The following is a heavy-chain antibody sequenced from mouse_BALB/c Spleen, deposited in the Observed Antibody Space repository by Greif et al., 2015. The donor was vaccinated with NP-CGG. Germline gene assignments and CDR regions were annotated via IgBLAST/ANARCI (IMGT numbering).Heavy chain of an antibody. CDR2: INPNNGGT. CDR1: GYTFTEYT. V-gene: IGHV1-18*01. D-gene: IGHD1-1*01. CDR3: AKIYYYGSSYRYYAMDY. J-gene: IGHJ4*01. Sequence: VQLKQSGPELVKPGASVKISCKTSGYTFTEYTMHWVKQSHGKSLEWIGGINPNNGGTSYNQKFKGKATLTVDKSSSTAYMELRSLTSEDSAVYYCAKIYYYGSSYRYYAMDYWGQGTSVTVSS.